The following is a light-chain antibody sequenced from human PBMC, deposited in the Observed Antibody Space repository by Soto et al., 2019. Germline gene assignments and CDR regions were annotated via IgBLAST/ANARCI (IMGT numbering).Light chain of an antibody. CDR1: SGDIGSYNR. Sequence: QSVLTQPASVSGCPGQSMTISCTGTSGDIGSYNRVSWYQQHPGKAPKLIIYEVTDRPSGVSNRFSGSKSGNTASLTISGLQAEDEAEYYCSSYTNINTRACVFGTGTKVTAL. CDR3: SSYTNINTRACV. CDR2: EVT. J-gene: IGLJ1*01. V-gene: IGLV2-14*01.